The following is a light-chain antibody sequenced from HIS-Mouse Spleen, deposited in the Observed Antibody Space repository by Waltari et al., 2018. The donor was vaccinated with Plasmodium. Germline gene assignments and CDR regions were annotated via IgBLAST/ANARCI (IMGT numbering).Light chain of an antibody. CDR1: QGISSY. Sequence: DIQLTQAPTFLSASVGDRVTITFQARQGISSYLAWYQQKPGKAPKLLIYAASTLQSGVPARFSGSGSGTEFTLTISSLQPEDFATYYCQQLNSYPLTFGGGTKVEIK. J-gene: IGKJ4*01. CDR2: AAS. V-gene: IGKV1-9*01. CDR3: QQLNSYPLT.